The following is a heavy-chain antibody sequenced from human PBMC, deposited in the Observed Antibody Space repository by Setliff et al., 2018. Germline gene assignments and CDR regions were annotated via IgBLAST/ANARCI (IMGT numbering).Heavy chain of an antibody. D-gene: IGHD3-3*01. CDR3: ARAGPTVTFFRVLVISWWDP. CDR1: GGSISSSSYY. Sequence: PSETLSLTCTVSGGSISSSSYYWGWIRQPPGKGLEWIGSIYYSGSTYYNPSLKSRVTISVDTSKNQFSLKLSPVTAADTAVYYCARAGPTVTFFRVLVISWWDPWGQGSLVTVSS. J-gene: IGHJ5*02. V-gene: IGHV4-39*07. CDR2: IYYSGST.